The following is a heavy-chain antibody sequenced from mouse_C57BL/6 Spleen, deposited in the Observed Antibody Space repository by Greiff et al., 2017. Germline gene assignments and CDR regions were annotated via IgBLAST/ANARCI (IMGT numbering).Heavy chain of an antibody. J-gene: IGHJ4*01. Sequence: EVKVVESGGGLVKPGGSLKLSCAASGFTFSDYGMHWVRQAPEKGLEWVAYISSGSSTIYYAATVQGRFTISRDNARNTLFVQMTSLRYEDTAKYYCARSNWGYAMDDWGQGTSVTVSS. CDR2: ISSGSSTI. CDR1: GFTFSDYG. D-gene: IGHD4-1*01. CDR3: ARSNWGYAMDD. V-gene: IGHV5-17*01.